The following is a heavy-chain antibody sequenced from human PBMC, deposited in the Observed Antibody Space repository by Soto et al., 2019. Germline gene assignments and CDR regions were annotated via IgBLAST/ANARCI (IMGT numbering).Heavy chain of an antibody. CDR3: ARVAGAVAGPSFDY. J-gene: IGHJ4*02. CDR2: ISSSGSTI. Sequence: EVQLVESGGGLVQPGGSLRLSCAASGFTFSSYEMNWVRQAPGKGLEWVSYISSSGSTIYYADSVKGRFTISRDNAKNSLYLQMNSLRAEDTAVYYCARVAGAVAGPSFDYWGQGTLVTVSS. D-gene: IGHD6-19*01. V-gene: IGHV3-48*03. CDR1: GFTFSSYE.